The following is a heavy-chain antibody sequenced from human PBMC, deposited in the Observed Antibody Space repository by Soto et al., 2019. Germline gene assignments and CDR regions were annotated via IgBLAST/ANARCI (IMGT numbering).Heavy chain of an antibody. Sequence: GGSLRLSCAAYGFTFSVHNMNWVRQAPGKGLEWVSHITSSSTTYYTDSVKGRFTISRDNAKNSLYLQMNSLRAEDTAVYYCAKNPGYYYDSTGYHFDYWGQGTLVTVSS. J-gene: IGHJ4*02. CDR2: ITSSSTT. CDR1: GFTFSVHN. V-gene: IGHV3-48*01. CDR3: AKNPGYYYDSTGYHFDY. D-gene: IGHD3-22*01.